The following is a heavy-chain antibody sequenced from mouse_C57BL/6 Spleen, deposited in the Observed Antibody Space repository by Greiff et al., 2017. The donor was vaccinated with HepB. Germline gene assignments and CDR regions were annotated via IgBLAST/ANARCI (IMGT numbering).Heavy chain of an antibody. D-gene: IGHD2-2*01. Sequence: QVQLKQSGAELARPGASVKLSCKASGYTFTSYGISWVKQRTGQGLEWIGEIYPRSGNTYYNEKFKGKATLTADKSSSTAYMELRSLTSEDSAVYFCARYYGYDGGFAYWGQGTLVTVSA. CDR3: ARYYGYDGGFAY. V-gene: IGHV1-81*01. J-gene: IGHJ3*01. CDR2: IYPRSGNT. CDR1: GYTFTSYG.